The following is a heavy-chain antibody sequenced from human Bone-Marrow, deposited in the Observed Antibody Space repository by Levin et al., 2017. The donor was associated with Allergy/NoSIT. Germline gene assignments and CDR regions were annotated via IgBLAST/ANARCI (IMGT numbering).Heavy chain of an antibody. J-gene: IGHJ4*02. CDR1: GYTFSIYG. V-gene: IGHV1-18*01. Sequence: ASVKVSCKASGYTFSIYGLSWVRQAPGRGLEWMGWISGYNANTEYAQKFQGRLTMTTDTSTTTVYMELGSLRTDDTALYYCARVDYSDRGAYYAYWGQGTLVTVSS. D-gene: IGHD3-22*01. CDR2: ISGYNANT. CDR3: ARVDYSDRGAYYAY.